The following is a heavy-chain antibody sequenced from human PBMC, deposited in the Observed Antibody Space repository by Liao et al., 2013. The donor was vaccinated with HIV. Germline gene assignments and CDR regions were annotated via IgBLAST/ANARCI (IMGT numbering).Heavy chain of an antibody. V-gene: IGHV4-34*12. CDR3: ARALSHIRFLEWLPAHMDV. CDR2: VIHSGGT. D-gene: IGHD3-3*01. CDR1: GGSFSGYY. Sequence: QVQLQQWGAGLLKPSETLSLSCAVYGGSFSGYYWTWIRQPPGKGLEWIGEVIHSGGTNYNPSLKSRVTISVDTSKNQFSLKLSSVTAADTAVYYCARALSHIRFLEWLPAHMDVWGKGTTVTVSS. J-gene: IGHJ6*03.